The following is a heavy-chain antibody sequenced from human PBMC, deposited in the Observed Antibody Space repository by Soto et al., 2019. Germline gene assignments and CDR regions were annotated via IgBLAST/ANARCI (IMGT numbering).Heavy chain of an antibody. CDR2: IIPIFGTA. D-gene: IGHD3-22*01. V-gene: IGHV1-69*13. CDR1: GGTFSSYA. CDR3: ARGKVDSSGYYYPVLDY. J-gene: IGHJ4*02. Sequence: GASVKVSCKASGGTFSSYAISWVRQAPGQGLEWMGGIIPIFGTANYAQKFQGRVTITADESTSTAYMELSSLRSEDTAVYYCARGKVDSSGYYYPVLDYWGQGTLVTVSS.